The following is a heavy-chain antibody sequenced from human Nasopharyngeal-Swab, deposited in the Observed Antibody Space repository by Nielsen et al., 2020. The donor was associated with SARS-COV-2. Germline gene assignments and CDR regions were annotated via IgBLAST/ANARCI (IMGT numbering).Heavy chain of an antibody. V-gene: IGHV3-30*04. CDR2: ISYDGSSS. CDR1: GFTFTSYA. Sequence: GESLKISCAASGFTFTSYAMHWVRQAPGKGLEWVAVISYDGSSSYYADSVKGRFIISRDNSKNTLYLRMNSLRAEDTAVYYCASLGATEPTSYYYYGMDVWGQGTTVTVSS. D-gene: IGHD5-12*01. CDR3: ASLGATEPTSYYYYGMDV. J-gene: IGHJ6*02.